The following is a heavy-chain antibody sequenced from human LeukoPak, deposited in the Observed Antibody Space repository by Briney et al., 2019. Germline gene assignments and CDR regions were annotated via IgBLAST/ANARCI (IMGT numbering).Heavy chain of an antibody. CDR3: ARFLRGATNALEI. D-gene: IGHD1-26*01. V-gene: IGHV4-59*01. CDR1: GGSTSGYY. Sequence: SETLSLTCTVSGGSTSGYYWGWIRQPPGNGLEYIGFIFYSGTTNYNPSLKSRVTISLDTSKNQFSLKLSSVTAADTAVYYCARFLRGATNALEIWGQGTMVTVSS. J-gene: IGHJ3*02. CDR2: IFYSGTT.